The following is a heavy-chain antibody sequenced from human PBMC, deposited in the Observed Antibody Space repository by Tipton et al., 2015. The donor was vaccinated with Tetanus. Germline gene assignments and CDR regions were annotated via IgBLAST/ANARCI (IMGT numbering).Heavy chain of an antibody. J-gene: IGHJ5*02. Sequence: QLVQSGGVVRKPGESLKISCKGFGISFTNYWIGWVRQMPGKGLELMGITYPGDFDTRYSPSFQGQVTISADKSISTAYLEWSSLKASDTATYYCARQSESGSSVGTFDPWGRGTLVTVSS. CDR2: TYPGDFDT. CDR3: ARQSESGSSVGTFDP. D-gene: IGHD3-10*01. V-gene: IGHV5-51*01. CDR1: GISFTNYW.